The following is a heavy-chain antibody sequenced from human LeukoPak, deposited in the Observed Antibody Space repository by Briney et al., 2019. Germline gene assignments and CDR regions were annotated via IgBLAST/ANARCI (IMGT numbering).Heavy chain of an antibody. CDR3: ARGKWVAFDI. D-gene: IGHD1-26*01. CDR2: ISNDGGYT. J-gene: IGHJ3*02. V-gene: IGHV3-74*01. CDR1: GFTFSVYW. Sequence: PGGSLRLFCAASGFTFSVYWKHWPRQAPGKGLVWVSRISNDGGYTDSADSVRGRFTLSRDNAKNTLYLQMNSVRAEDTRVYFCARGKWVAFDIWGQGTMVTVSS.